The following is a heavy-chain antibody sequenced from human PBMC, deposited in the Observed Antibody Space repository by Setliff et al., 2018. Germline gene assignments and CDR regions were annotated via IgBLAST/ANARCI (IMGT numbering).Heavy chain of an antibody. Sequence: ASVKVSCKASGYTFSSYAMNWVRQAPGQGLEWMGRINTITGNPTYAQGRVTMTSDTSTNTVYLEVSSLRSEDTAVYFCARDRFYNSWSGTSITAPHDAFDIWGQGTMVTVSS. V-gene: IGHV1-3*04. D-gene: IGHD3-3*01. CDR1: GYTFSSYA. CDR3: ARDRFYNSWSGTSITAPHDAFDI. CDR2: INTITGNP. J-gene: IGHJ3*02.